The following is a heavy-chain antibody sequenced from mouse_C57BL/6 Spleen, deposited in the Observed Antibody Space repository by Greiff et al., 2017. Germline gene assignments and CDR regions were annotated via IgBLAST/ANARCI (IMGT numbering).Heavy chain of an antibody. J-gene: IGHJ4*01. D-gene: IGHD4-1*01. CDR1: GYAFSSYW. CDR3: GRKGTGAKAMGY. V-gene: IGHV1-80*01. Sequence: QVQLQQSGAELVKPGASVKISCKASGYAFSSYWMNWVKQRPGKGLEWIGQIYPGDGDTNYNGKFKGKATLTADKSSSTAYMQLSSLTSEDSAVYFCGRKGTGAKAMGYLGQGTSGPGSP. CDR2: IYPGDGDT.